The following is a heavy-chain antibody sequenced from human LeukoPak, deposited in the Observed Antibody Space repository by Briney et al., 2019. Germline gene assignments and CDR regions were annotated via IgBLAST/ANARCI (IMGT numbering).Heavy chain of an antibody. CDR1: GGSISSYY. Sequence: PSETLSLTCTVSGGSISSYYWSWIRQPPGKGLEWIGYIYYSGSTNYNPSLKSRVTISVDTSKNQFSLKLSSVTAADTAVYYCARGPWGYPYYFDYWGQGTLVTVSS. D-gene: IGHD3-16*01. V-gene: IGHV4-59*01. CDR3: ARGPWGYPYYFDY. J-gene: IGHJ4*02. CDR2: IYYSGST.